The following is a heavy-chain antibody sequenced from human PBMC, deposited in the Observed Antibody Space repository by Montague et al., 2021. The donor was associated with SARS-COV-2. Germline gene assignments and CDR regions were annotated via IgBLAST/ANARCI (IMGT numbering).Heavy chain of an antibody. D-gene: IGHD6-19*01. CDR3: AHSKSSGWYGDWFDP. J-gene: IGHJ5*02. CDR1: GFALSTSGVG. V-gene: IGHV2-5*02. CDR2: IYWDDDK. Sequence: VKPTQTLTLTCTFSGFALSTSGVGVGWIRQPPGKALEWLALIYWDDDKRYNPSLKSRLTITKDTSKNQVVLTMTNMDPVDTATYYCAHSKSSGWYGDWFDPWGQGTLVTVSS.